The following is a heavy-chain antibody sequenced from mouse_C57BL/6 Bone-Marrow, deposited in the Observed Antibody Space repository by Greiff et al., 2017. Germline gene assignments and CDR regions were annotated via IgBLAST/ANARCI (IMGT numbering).Heavy chain of an antibody. CDR1: GYAFTNYL. V-gene: IGHV1-54*01. CDR2: INPGSGGT. D-gene: IGHD2-4*01. J-gene: IGHJ2*01. CDR3: ARRGDYEGAY. Sequence: QVQLKQSGAELVRPGTSVKVSCKASGYAFTNYLIEWVKQRPGQGLEWIGVINPGSGGTNYNEKFKGKATLTADKSSSTAYMQLSSLTSEDSAVYFCARRGDYEGAYWGQGTTLTVSS.